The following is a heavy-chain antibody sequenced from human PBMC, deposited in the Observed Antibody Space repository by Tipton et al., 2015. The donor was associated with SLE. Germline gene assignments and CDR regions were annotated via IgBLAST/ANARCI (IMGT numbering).Heavy chain of an antibody. Sequence: TLSLTCSVSRGSVNNYYWSWIRQPPGQELEWIGHISSIGTTDYNPSLKSRVTISRDTSQNQLSLALNSVTVADTALYYCARVFWRYDSGGPLGGFDLWGQGAMVTVSS. CDR2: ISSIGTT. CDR1: RGSVNNYY. CDR3: ARVFWRYDSGGPLGGFDL. D-gene: IGHD3-22*01. V-gene: IGHV4-4*09. J-gene: IGHJ3*01.